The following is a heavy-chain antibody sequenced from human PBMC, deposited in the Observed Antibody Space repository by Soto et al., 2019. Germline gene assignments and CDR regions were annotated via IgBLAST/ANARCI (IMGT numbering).Heavy chain of an antibody. J-gene: IGHJ3*01. D-gene: IGHD3-3*01. V-gene: IGHV3-23*04. Sequence: VESGGGLAQPGGSLRLSCVGSGFTFDSYAISWVRQAPGKGLQWISAISGNGAGTDYAHSVKGRFTISRDNSKNTVHLQMNSLRAEDTALYYCAKDTVGGYSFWSGYYSDGLDVWGQGTMVTVSS. CDR2: ISGNGAGT. CDR3: AKDTVGGYSFWSGYYSDGLDV. CDR1: GFTFDSYA.